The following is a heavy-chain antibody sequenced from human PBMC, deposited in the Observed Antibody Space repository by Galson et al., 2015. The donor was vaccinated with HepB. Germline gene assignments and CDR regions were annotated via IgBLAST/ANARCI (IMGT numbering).Heavy chain of an antibody. J-gene: IGHJ6*02. CDR3: AKDVLHYCYGMDI. CDR2: ISGSGGST. CDR1: GFTFSSYA. V-gene: IGHV3-23*01. Sequence: SLRLSCAASGFTFSSYAMSWVRQAPGKGLEWVSAISGSGGSTYYADSVKGRFTISRDNSKNTLYLQMNSLRAEDTAVYCCAKDVLHYCYGMDIWGQGTTVTVSS. D-gene: IGHD3-16*01.